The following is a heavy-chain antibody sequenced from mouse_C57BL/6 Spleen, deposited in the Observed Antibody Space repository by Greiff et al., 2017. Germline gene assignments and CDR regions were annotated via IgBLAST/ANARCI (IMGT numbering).Heavy chain of an antibody. CDR2: INPNNGGT. D-gene: IGHD4-1*01. J-gene: IGHJ1*03. Sequence: VHVKQSGPELVKPGASVKIPCKASGYTFTDYNMDWVKQSHGKSLEWIGDINPNNGGTIYNQKFKGKATLTVDKSSSTAYMELRSLTSEDTAVYYCARNWERYFDVWGTGTTVTVSS. V-gene: IGHV1-18*01. CDR1: GYTFTDYN. CDR3: ARNWERYFDV.